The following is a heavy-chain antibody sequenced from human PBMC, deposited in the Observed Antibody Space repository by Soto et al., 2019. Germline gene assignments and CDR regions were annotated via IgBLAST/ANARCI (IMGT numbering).Heavy chain of an antibody. Sequence: ASVNVCCKSSGYTFTSYCISWGRQAPGQGLEWMGWISGYNGNTNHAQKLQGRVTMTTDTSTSTAYMELRSLRSDDTAVYYCAREGSYGYPSDSWGQGTLVTVSS. V-gene: IGHV1-18*01. J-gene: IGHJ4*02. D-gene: IGHD5-18*01. CDR1: GYTFTSYC. CDR3: AREGSYGYPSDS. CDR2: ISGYNGNT.